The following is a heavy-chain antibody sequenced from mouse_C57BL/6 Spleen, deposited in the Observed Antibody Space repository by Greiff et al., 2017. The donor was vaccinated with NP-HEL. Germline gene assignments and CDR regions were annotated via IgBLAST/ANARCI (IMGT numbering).Heavy chain of an antibody. CDR1: GYAFSSYW. D-gene: IGHD1-1*01. V-gene: IGHV1-80*01. J-gene: IGHJ2*01. Sequence: VQLQQSGAELVKPGASVKISCKASGYAFSSYWMNWVKQRPGKGLEWIGQIYPGDGDTNYNGKFKGKATLTADKSSSTAYMQLSSLTSEDSAVYFCARDRRGSSPFDYWGQGTTLTVSS. CDR3: ARDRRGSSPFDY. CDR2: IYPGDGDT.